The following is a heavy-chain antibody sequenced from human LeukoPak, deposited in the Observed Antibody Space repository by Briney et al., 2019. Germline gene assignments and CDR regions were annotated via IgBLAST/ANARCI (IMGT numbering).Heavy chain of an antibody. J-gene: IGHJ4*02. V-gene: IGHV4-59*01. Sequence: SETLSLTCTVSGGFISSYYWSWIRQPPGKGLEWIGYIYYSGSTTYNPSLKSRVTISIDTSKNQFSLRLTSVTAADTAVYYCARGGYTSGWYVFDYWGRGTLVTVSS. CDR1: GGFISSYY. CDR2: IYYSGST. D-gene: IGHD6-19*01. CDR3: ARGGYTSGWYVFDY.